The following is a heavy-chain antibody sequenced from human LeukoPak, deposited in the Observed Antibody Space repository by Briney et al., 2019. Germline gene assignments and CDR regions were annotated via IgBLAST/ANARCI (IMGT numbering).Heavy chain of an antibody. V-gene: IGHV4-38-2*01. D-gene: IGHD2-2*01. CDR1: GYSISSGYY. CDR2: IYHSGST. J-gene: IGHJ5*02. CDR3: ARGSTSCCYGNWFDP. Sequence: SETLSLTCAVSGYSISSGYYWGWIRQPPGKGLEWIGSIYHSGSTYYNPSLKSRVTISVATSKNQFSLKLSSVTAADTAVYYCARGSTSCCYGNWFDPWGQGTLVTVSS.